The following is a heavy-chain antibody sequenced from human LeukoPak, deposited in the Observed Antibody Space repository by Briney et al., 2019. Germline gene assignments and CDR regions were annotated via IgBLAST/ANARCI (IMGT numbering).Heavy chain of an antibody. CDR2: ISYDGSGK. CDR3: ARGSGRIAAGGSEHY. CDR1: GFTFSNFL. Sequence: LTGGSLRLPCAASGFTFSNFLMHWVRQAPGKGLEWVAVISYDGSGKNYGDSVKGRFTISRDNSKNTLYLQMDSLRTEDTAVYYCARGSGRIAAGGSEHYWGQGTLVTVSS. J-gene: IGHJ4*02. D-gene: IGHD6-13*01. V-gene: IGHV3-30-3*01.